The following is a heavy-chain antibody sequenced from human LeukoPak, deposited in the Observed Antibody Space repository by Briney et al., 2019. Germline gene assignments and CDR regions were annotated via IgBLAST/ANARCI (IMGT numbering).Heavy chain of an antibody. V-gene: IGHV3-23*01. CDR3: AKTERFDP. CDR1: GFTFGSSV. J-gene: IGHJ5*02. CDR2: ISTSGTYT. Sequence: GGSLRLSCAASGFTFGSSVMSWVRQAPGKGPEWVSTISTSGTYTQFADSVKGRFTISRDNSKNTLYLQMNSLRVEDTAVYYCAKTERFDPWGQGTLVTVSS.